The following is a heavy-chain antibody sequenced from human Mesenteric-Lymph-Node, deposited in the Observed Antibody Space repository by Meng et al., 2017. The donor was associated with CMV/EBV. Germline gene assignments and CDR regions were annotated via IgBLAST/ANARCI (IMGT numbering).Heavy chain of an antibody. D-gene: IGHD3-9*01. CDR3: ARVRQAANFDWLLPSDDY. J-gene: IGHJ4*02. CDR1: YTFINSY. Sequence: YTFINSYIHWVRQAPGQGLEWMAIINPNGGSTSYLHKFYDRVTVTRDTSTSTAYMELRSLRSDDTAVYYCARVRQAANFDWLLPSDDYWGQGTLVTVSS. V-gene: IGHV1-46*01. CDR2: INPNGGST.